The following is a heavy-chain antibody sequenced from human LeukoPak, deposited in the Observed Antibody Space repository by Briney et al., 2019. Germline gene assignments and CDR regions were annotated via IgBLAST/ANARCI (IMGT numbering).Heavy chain of an antibody. D-gene: IGHD6-6*01. V-gene: IGHV4-38-2*01. CDR1: GYSISSGYY. CDR2: IYHSGST. CDR3: AIHPWHSSSWEDY. Sequence: KPSETLSLXCAVSGYSISSGYYWGLIRQPPGKGLEWIGSIYHSGSTYYNPSLKSRVTISVDTSKNQFSLKLSSVTAADTAVYYCAIHPWHSSSWEDYWGQGTLVTVSS. J-gene: IGHJ4*02.